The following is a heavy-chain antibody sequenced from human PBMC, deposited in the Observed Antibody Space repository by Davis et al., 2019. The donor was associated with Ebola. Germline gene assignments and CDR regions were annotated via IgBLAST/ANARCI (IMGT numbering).Heavy chain of an antibody. CDR2: FHYNGNT. V-gene: IGHV4-30-2*01. CDR1: GGSINSLGYS. CDR3: AREAGQLGMFF. D-gene: IGHD7-27*01. J-gene: IGHJ4*02. Sequence: PSETLSLTCTVSGGSINSLGYSWSWIRKPPGKGLEWIGFFHYNGNTYYNPSLNSRVTISIDRSTSQLSLKRTSVTAADTAVYYCAREAGQLGMFFWGPGTLVTVSS.